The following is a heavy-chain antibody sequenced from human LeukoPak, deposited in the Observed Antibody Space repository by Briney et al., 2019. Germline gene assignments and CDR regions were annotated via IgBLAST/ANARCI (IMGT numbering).Heavy chain of an antibody. V-gene: IGHV3-66*01. CDR3: ARIVAGGAFDI. J-gene: IGHJ3*02. CDR1: GGSISRIIYY. D-gene: IGHD1-26*01. CDR2: IYSGGST. Sequence: ETLSLTCTVSGGSISRIIYYWGWIRQPPGKGLEWVSVIYSGGSTYHADSVKGRFTISRDNSKNTLYLQMNSLRDEDTAVYYCARIVAGGAFDIWGQGTMVTVSS.